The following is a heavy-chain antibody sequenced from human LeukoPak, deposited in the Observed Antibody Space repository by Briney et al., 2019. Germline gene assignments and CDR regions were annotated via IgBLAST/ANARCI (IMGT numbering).Heavy chain of an antibody. D-gene: IGHD4/OR15-4a*01. CDR2: IFHSGST. J-gene: IGHJ4*02. Sequence: PSGTLSLTCAVSGGSITTSDWWGWVRQPPGKGLEWIGEIFHSGSTNYNPSLKSRVTISVDKSKNQFSLRLNSVTAADTAVYYCARRFGYGVVGGYFDYWGQGTLVTVSS. CDR3: ARRFGYGVVGGYFDY. CDR1: GGSITTSDW. V-gene: IGHV4-4*02.